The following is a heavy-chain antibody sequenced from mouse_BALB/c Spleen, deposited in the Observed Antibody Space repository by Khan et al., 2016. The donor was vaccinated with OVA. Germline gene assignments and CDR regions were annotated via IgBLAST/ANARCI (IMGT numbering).Heavy chain of an antibody. CDR3: AKNRNGYFDY. CDR1: GFSLTNYG. J-gene: IGHJ2*01. CDR2: IWRGGIT. Sequence: QVQLKQSGPGLVQPSQSLSITCTVSGFSLTNYGVHWVRQSPGKGLEWLGVIWRGGITDYNETFISRLSISKDISKSQVFFKMNSLQANDTAIDYCAKNRNGYFDYWGQGTTLTVSS. V-gene: IGHV2-2*02. D-gene: IGHD1-1*02.